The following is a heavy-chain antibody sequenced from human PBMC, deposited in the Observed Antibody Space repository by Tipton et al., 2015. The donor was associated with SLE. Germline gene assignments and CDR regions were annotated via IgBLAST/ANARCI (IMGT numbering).Heavy chain of an antibody. CDR3: ARDTHDFWSGYFDY. Sequence: TLSLTCTVSGGSISSGSYYWSWIRQPAGKGLEWIGRIHTSGSTNYNPSLKSRVTISVDTSKNQFSLKLSSVTAADTAVYYCARDTHDFWSGYFDYWGQGTLVTVSS. D-gene: IGHD3-3*01. V-gene: IGHV4-61*02. CDR2: IHTSGST. J-gene: IGHJ4*02. CDR1: GGSISSGSYY.